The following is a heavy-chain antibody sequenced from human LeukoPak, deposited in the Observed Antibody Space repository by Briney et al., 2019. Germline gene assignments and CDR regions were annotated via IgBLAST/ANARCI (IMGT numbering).Heavy chain of an antibody. V-gene: IGHV1-46*01. CDR1: GYTFTSYY. Sequence: ASVKVSCKASGYTFTSYYMHWVRQAPGQGLEWMGIINPSGGSTSYAQKFQGRVTMTRDTSTSTVYMELSSLRSEDTAVYYCASPGIVGATRDYWGQGTLVTVSS. J-gene: IGHJ4*02. CDR2: INPSGGST. CDR3: ASPGIVGATRDY. D-gene: IGHD1-26*01.